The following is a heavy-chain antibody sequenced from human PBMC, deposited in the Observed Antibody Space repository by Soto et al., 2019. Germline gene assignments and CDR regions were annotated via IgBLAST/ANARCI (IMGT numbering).Heavy chain of an antibody. CDR2: MSPNSGNT. J-gene: IGHJ6*03. Sequence: GASVKVSCKASGYTFTSYDINWGRQAPGQGLEWMGWMSPNSGNTGYAQKFQGRVTMTRNTSISTAYMELSSLRSEDTAVYYCARVGFGIFGVVLSPYYYYYYMDVWGKGTTVTVSS. CDR1: GYTFTSYD. V-gene: IGHV1-8*01. CDR3: ARVGFGIFGVVLSPYYYYYYMDV. D-gene: IGHD3-3*01.